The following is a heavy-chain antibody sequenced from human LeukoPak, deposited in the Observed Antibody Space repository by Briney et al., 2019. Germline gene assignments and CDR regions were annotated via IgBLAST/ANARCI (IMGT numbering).Heavy chain of an antibody. CDR2: IRYDGSNK. J-gene: IGHJ3*02. CDR3: AXDQYCTNGVCSDDAFDI. V-gene: IGHV3-30*02. D-gene: IGHD2-8*01. Sequence: GGSLRLSCAASGFTFSSYGMHWVRQAPGKGLEWAAFIRYDGSNKYYADSVKGRFTISRDNSKNTLYLQMNSLRAEDTAVYYCAXDQYCTNGVCSDDAFDIWGQGTMVTVSS. CDR1: GFTFSSYG.